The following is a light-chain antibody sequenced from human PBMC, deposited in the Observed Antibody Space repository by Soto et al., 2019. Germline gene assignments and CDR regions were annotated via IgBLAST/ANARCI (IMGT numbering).Light chain of an antibody. V-gene: IGLV2-23*02. J-gene: IGLJ7*01. CDR2: EVN. CDR1: SSDVGSYNL. Sequence: QSALTQPASVSGSPGQSITICCTGTSSDVGSYNLVSWYQQHPTKAPKLMIYEVNKRPSGVSNRFSGSKSDNTASLTISGLQAEDEADYYCCSYAGSSTLAVFGGGTQLTVL. CDR3: CSYAGSSTLAV.